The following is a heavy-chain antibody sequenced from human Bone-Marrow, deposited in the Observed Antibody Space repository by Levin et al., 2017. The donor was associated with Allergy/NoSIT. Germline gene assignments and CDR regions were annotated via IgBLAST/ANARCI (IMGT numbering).Heavy chain of an antibody. CDR3: ARQLGNFWSGYNYFDY. CDR2: ISSSASTI. Sequence: GESLKISCAASGFTFSSYEMNWGRQAPGKGLEWVSYISSSASTIYYADSVKGRFTISRDNAKNSLYLQMNSLRAEDTAVYYCARQLGNFWSGYNYFDYWGQGTLVTVSS. V-gene: IGHV3-48*03. CDR1: GFTFSSYE. J-gene: IGHJ4*02. D-gene: IGHD3-3*01.